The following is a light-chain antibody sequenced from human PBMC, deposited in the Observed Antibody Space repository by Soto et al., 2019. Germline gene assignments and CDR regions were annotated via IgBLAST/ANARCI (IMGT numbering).Light chain of an antibody. V-gene: IGKV3-11*01. J-gene: IGKJ5*01. CDR3: QQRNIWPPVP. CDR2: GAF. Sequence: EILLTQSPATLSLSPGERATLSCRASPSVTNYLAWYQQKPGQAPRLLIYGAFNRATGIPARFSGSGSGTDFTLTISSLEPEDFAVYYCQQRNIWPPVPFGQGTRLEIK. CDR1: PSVTNY.